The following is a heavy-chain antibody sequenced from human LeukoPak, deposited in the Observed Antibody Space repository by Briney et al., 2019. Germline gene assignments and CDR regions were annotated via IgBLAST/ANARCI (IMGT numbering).Heavy chain of an antibody. CDR1: GFTFDDYA. V-gene: IGHV3-9*01. CDR3: AKEYCSSTSCYHLFAAFDI. CDR2: ISWNSGSI. J-gene: IGHJ3*02. D-gene: IGHD2-2*01. Sequence: PGGTLRLSCAASGFTFDDYAMHWVRQAPGKGLEWVSGISWNSGSIGYADSVKGRFTISRDNAKNSLYLQMNSLRAEDTALYYCAKEYCSSTSCYHLFAAFDIWGQGIMVTVSS.